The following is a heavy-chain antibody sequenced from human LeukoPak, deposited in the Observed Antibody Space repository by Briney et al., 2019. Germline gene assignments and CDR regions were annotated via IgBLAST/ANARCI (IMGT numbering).Heavy chain of an antibody. V-gene: IGHV3-23*01. CDR2: ISGSGGST. CDR1: GFTFSSYA. D-gene: IGHD5-12*01. Sequence: PGGSLRLSCAASGFTFSSYAMSWVREAPGKGLEWVSAISGSGGSTYYADSVKGRFTISRDNSKNTLYLQMNSLRAEDTAVYYCARGGDIVATIDFEVDYWGQGTLVTVSS. J-gene: IGHJ4*02. CDR3: ARGGDIVATIDFEVDY.